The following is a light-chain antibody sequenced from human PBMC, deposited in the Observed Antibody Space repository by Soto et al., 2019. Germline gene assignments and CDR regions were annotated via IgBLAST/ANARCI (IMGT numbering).Light chain of an antibody. CDR2: GAS. CDR3: QKYGSSVT. Sequence: EIVLTQSPGTLSLSPGERATLSCRASQSVSSGFLAWYQQKPGQAPRLLIYGASSRATGIPDRFSGSGSGTDFTLTISRLEPEDFAVYYCQKYGSSVTFGGGTKLEIK. J-gene: IGKJ4*01. CDR1: QSVSSGF. V-gene: IGKV3-20*01.